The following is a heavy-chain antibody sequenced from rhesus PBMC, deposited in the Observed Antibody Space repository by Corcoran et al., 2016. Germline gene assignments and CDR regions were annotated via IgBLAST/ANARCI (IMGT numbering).Heavy chain of an antibody. CDR3: ARGTYYLDY. J-gene: IGHJ4*01. CDR2: MSGSSSST. Sequence: EVQLVESGGGLVQPGGSLRISCAASGFTFSDPYMDCVRQVPGKGLEWVSSMSGSSSSTYYPDSVKGRFTISRDNAKNTLYLQMNSPRAEDTAVYYCARGTYYLDYWGQGVLVTVSS. V-gene: IGHV3-37*01. CDR1: GFTFSDPY.